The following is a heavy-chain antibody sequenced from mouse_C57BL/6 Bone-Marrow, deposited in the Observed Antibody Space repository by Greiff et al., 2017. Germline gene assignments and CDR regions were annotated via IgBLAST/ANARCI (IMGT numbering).Heavy chain of an antibody. V-gene: IGHV1-50*01. J-gene: IGHJ4*01. CDR3: AREGLLRSLAMDY. D-gene: IGHD1-1*01. CDR1: GYTFTSYW. CDR2: IDPSDCYT. Sequence: QVQLQQPGAELVKPGASVKLSCKASGYTFTSYWMQWVKQRPGQGLAWIGEIDPSDCYTNYNQKFKGKATLTVDTSSSTAYMQLSSRTSEDSAVYYCAREGLLRSLAMDYWGQGTSVTVSS.